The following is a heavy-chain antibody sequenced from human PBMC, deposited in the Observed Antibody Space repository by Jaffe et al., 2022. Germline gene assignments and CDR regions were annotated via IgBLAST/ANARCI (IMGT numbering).Heavy chain of an antibody. D-gene: IGHD2-15*01. V-gene: IGHV4-4*02. Sequence: QVQLQESGPGLVKPSGTLSLTCAVSGGSISSYNWCNWVRQPPGKGLEWIGEIYHSGSTNYNPSLKNRVTISIDKSRNQFSLKLSSVTAADTAVYYCARGGYCSGGSCYLDAFHIWGQGTMVTVSS. CDR1: GGSISSYNW. CDR2: IYHSGST. CDR3: ARGGYCSGGSCYLDAFHI. J-gene: IGHJ3*02.